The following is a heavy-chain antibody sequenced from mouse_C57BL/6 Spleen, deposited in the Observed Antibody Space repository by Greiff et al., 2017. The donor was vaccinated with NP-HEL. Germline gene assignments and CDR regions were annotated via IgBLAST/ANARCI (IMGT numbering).Heavy chain of an antibody. Sequence: VQLKESGPELVKPGASVKIPCKASGYTFTDYNMDWVKQSHGKSLEWIGDINPNNGGTIYNQKFKGKATLTVDKSSSTAYMELRSLTSEDTAVYYCARADDYGRYFDVWGTGTTVTVSS. V-gene: IGHV1-18*01. CDR2: INPNNGGT. CDR1: GYTFTDYN. CDR3: ARADDYGRYFDV. J-gene: IGHJ1*03. D-gene: IGHD2-4*01.